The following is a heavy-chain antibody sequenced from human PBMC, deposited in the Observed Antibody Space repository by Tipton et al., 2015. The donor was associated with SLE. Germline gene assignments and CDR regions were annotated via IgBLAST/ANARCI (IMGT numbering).Heavy chain of an antibody. J-gene: IGHJ1*01. CDR1: GGSISSGGYS. CDR3: ARDGIAPH. Sequence: TLSLTCAVSGGSISSGGYSWSWIRQPPGKGLEWIGYIYHSGSTYYNPSLKSRVTISVDRSKNQFSLKLSSVTAADTAVYYCARDGIAPHWGQGTLVTVSS. V-gene: IGHV4-30-2*01. CDR2: IYHSGST. D-gene: IGHD6-13*01.